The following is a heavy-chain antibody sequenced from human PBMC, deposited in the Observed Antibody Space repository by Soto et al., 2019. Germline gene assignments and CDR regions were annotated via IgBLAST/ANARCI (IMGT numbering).Heavy chain of an antibody. CDR3: ARGSGWYYYDY. Sequence: GGSLRLSCAASGFTFSSYAMPRVRQAPGKGLEWVAVISYDGSNIYYSDSVKGRFTISRDNSKNTLYLQMNSLSAEDMAVYYCARGSGWYYYDYWGQGTLVTASS. V-gene: IGHV3-30-3*01. CDR2: ISYDGSNI. CDR1: GFTFSSYA. D-gene: IGHD6-19*01. J-gene: IGHJ4*02.